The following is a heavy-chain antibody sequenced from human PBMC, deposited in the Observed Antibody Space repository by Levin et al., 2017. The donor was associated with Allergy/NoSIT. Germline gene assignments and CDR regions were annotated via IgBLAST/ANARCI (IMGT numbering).Heavy chain of an antibody. D-gene: IGHD3-9*01. CDR3: ARDPRGLRYFDWSSPGDY. CDR1: GFTFSSYS. CDR2: ISSSSSTI. J-gene: IGHJ4*02. V-gene: IGHV3-48*01. Sequence: GESLKISCAASGFTFSSYSMNWVRQAPGKGLEWVSYISSSSSTIYYADSVKGRFTISRDNAKNSLYLQMNSLRAEDTAVYYCARDPRGLRYFDWSSPGDYWGQGTLVTVSS.